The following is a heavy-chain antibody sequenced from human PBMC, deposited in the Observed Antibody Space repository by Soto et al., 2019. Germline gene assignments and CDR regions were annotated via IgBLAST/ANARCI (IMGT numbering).Heavy chain of an antibody. CDR2: IKGDGSDP. Sequence: GSLRLSCAASGFTLNNYYLSWVRQAPGKGLEWVGNIKGDGSDPHYVDSVKGRFTISRDNAENSIYLQMNSLKAEDTAMYYCARDPVTADWGQGTLVTVS. CDR1: GFTLNNYY. CDR3: ARDPVTAD. J-gene: IGHJ4*02. V-gene: IGHV3-7*03.